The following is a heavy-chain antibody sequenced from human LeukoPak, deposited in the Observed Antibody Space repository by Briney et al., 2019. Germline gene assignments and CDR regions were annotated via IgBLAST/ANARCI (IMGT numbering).Heavy chain of an antibody. D-gene: IGHD3-10*01. CDR1: GGSISSYY. V-gene: IGHV4-59*08. CDR2: IYYSGST. CDR3: ARAWFGAYFDY. J-gene: IGHJ4*02. Sequence: SETLSLTCTVSGGSISSYYWSWIRQPPGKGLEWIGYIYYSGSTNYNPSLKSRVTISVDTSKNQFSLKLSSVTAADTAVYYCARAWFGAYFDYWGQGTLVTVSS.